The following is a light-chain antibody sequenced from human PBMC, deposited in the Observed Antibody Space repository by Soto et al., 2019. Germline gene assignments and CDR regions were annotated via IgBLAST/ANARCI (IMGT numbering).Light chain of an antibody. CDR3: LRYNAFSQM. J-gene: IGKJ1*01. Sequence: DIQMTQSPSTLSASIGDRVTITCRASQSMNDWLAWYQQKPGKAPKVLIYDASSLQSGVPSRFSGSGSGTEFTLTIDSLQPDDVATYYCLRYNAFSQMFGQGTKVDIK. CDR1: QSMNDW. V-gene: IGKV1-5*01. CDR2: DAS.